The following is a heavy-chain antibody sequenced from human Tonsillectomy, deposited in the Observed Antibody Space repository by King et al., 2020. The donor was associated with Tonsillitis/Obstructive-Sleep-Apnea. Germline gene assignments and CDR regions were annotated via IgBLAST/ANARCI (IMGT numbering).Heavy chain of an antibody. CDR2: ISAYNGNT. J-gene: IGHJ4*02. CDR3: ARDRSIRGYYYLFY. D-gene: IGHD3-22*01. Sequence: VQLVESGAEVKRPGASVKVSCKASGYTFTSYGISWVRQAPGQGLEWMGWISAYNGNTNYAQKLQGRVTMTTDTSTSTAYMELRSLRSDDTAVYYCARDRSIRGYYYLFYWGQGTLVTVSS. CDR1: GYTFTSYG. V-gene: IGHV1-18*01.